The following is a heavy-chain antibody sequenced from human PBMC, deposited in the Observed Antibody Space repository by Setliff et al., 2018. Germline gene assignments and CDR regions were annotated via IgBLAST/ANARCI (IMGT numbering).Heavy chain of an antibody. CDR1: GYSLSNYV. D-gene: IGHD4-17*01. Sequence: GASVKVSCKASGYSLSNYVMNWVRQAPGQGLERMGWINTKTGDPTYAQGYTGRFAFSLDTSDSATYLDISNLKAEDTATYYCARADHLVTTTFDYWGQGTLVTVS. CDR2: INTKTGDP. V-gene: IGHV7-4-1*02. J-gene: IGHJ4*01. CDR3: ARADHLVTTTFDY.